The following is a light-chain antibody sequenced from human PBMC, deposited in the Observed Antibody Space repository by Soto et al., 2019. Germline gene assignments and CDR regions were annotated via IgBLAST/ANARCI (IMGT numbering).Light chain of an antibody. CDR2: DAS. CDR1: QTISRS. CDR3: QQCYKGWT. Sequence: DIELTQSPSTLSASVGDRVTITCRASQTISRSLAWYQHQPGKAPTLLIYDASTLGSGVPSRFSGLGSGTEFSLSISSRQPDDFATYYCQQCYKGWTFGQGTKVDIK. J-gene: IGKJ1*01. V-gene: IGKV1-5*01.